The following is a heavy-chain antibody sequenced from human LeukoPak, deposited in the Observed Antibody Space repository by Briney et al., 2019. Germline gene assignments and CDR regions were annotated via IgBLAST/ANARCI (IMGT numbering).Heavy chain of an antibody. Sequence: GASVKVSFKASGGTFSSYAISWVRQAPGQGLEWMGRIIPILGIANYAQKFQGRVTITADKSTSTAYMELSSLRSEDTAVYYCARDADYGSGSSFDYWGQGTLVTVSS. CDR2: IIPILGIA. V-gene: IGHV1-69*04. CDR1: GGTFSSYA. J-gene: IGHJ4*02. D-gene: IGHD3-10*01. CDR3: ARDADYGSGSSFDY.